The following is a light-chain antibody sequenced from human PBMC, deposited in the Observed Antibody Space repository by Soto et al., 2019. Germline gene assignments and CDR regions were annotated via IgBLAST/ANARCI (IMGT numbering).Light chain of an antibody. CDR2: GAS. V-gene: IGKV3-20*01. CDR3: QQYGSSST. Sequence: EIVLTQSPGTLSLSPGERATLSCRASQSVSSSYLAWYQQKPGQAPRLLIYGASSRATGIPDRFSGSGSGTDFTLTISRLEPEDFAVYYSQQYGSSSTFGQGTKV. CDR1: QSVSSSY. J-gene: IGKJ1*01.